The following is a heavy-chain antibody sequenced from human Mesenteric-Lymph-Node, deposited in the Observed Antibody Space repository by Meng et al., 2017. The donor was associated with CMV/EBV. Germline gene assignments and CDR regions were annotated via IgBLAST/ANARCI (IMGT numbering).Heavy chain of an antibody. Sequence: QRQLHQWGAGLVKASETLFVTCAVYGGSFSGYHWNWIRQSPEKGLEWIGEINHSGSTTYNPSFTSRIIISVATSTNQISLNISSVTAADTAVYYCARGSSYDILTGYFDYWGQGALVTVSS. CDR2: INHSGST. D-gene: IGHD3-9*01. CDR1: GGSFSGYH. V-gene: IGHV4-34*01. CDR3: ARGSSYDILTGYFDY. J-gene: IGHJ4*02.